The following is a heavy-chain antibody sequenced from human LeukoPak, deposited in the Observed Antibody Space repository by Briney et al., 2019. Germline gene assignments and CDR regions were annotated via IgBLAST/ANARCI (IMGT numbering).Heavy chain of an antibody. CDR2: ISASGAST. J-gene: IGHJ5*02. CDR3: VKGIYYDILTGANWFDP. D-gene: IGHD3-9*01. V-gene: IGHV3-23*01. CDR1: GLTFSSYA. Sequence: GGSLRLSCAVSGLTFSSYAMSWVRQAPGKGLEWVSGISASGASTYYADSVKGRFIISRDNSKNTLYLQMSSLRAEDTAVYYCVKGIYYDILTGANWFDPWGQGTLVTVSS.